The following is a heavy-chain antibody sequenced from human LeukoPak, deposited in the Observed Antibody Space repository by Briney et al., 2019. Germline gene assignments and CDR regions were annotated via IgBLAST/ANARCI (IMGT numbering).Heavy chain of an antibody. V-gene: IGHV3-30*03. CDR3: ALIERDY. J-gene: IGHJ4*02. D-gene: IGHD3-22*01. CDR1: GFTFSSYG. CDR2: ISYDGSNK. Sequence: GRSLRLSCAASGFTFSSYGMHWVRQAPGKGLEWVAVISYDGSNKYYADSVKGRFTISRDNSKNTLYLQMNSLRAEDTAVYYYALIERDYWGQGTLVTVSS.